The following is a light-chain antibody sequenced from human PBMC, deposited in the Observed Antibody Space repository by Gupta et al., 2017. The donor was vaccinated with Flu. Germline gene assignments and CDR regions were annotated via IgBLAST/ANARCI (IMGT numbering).Light chain of an antibody. CDR3: YDWDTSVNHAV. CDR1: SNNVGNQG. Sequence: TTTLTLTGSSNNVGNQGATWLQQHPGHPPMFLVDCNNDRPSAISDRFSASTSGNTAYPTITRLPPGHEADYYCYDWDTSVNHAVFGGGTKLTVL. J-gene: IGLJ3*02. CDR2: CNN. V-gene: IGLV10-54*04.